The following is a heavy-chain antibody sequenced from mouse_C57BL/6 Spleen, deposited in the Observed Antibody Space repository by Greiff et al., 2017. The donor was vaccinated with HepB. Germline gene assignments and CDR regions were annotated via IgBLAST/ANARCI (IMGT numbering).Heavy chain of an antibody. D-gene: IGHD2-4*01. CDR1: GYTFTDYY. Sequence: EVQLQQSGPELVKPGASVKISCKASGYTFTDYYMNWVKQSHGKSLEWIGDINPNNGGTSYNQKFKGKATLTVDKSSSTAYMELRSLTSEDSAVYYCAPIYYEYEGNYFDYWGQGTTLTVSS. J-gene: IGHJ2*01. CDR3: APIYYEYEGNYFDY. CDR2: INPNNGGT. V-gene: IGHV1-26*01.